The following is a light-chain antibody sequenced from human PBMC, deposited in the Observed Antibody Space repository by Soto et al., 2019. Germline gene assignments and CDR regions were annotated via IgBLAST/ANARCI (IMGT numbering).Light chain of an antibody. J-gene: IGKJ2*01. CDR1: QSISSW. CDR3: QQYNSYPYT. V-gene: IGKV1-5*01. CDR2: DAS. Sequence: DIQMTQSPSTLSASVGGRVTITCRASQSISSWLAWYQQKPGKAPKLLIYDASSLESGDPSRFSGSGSGTEFTLTVSSLQPHDFATYYCQQYNSYPYTFGKENKLEIK.